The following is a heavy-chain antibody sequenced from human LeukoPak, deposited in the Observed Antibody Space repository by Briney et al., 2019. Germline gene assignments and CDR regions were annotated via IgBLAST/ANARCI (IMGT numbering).Heavy chain of an antibody. CDR3: AKDQDGYKVFDY. CDR1: GFTFSSYG. CDR2: ISGSGGST. Sequence: GGTLRLSCAASGFTFSSYGMSWVRQAPGKGLEWVSAISGSGGSTYYADSVKGRFTISRDNSKNTLYLQMNSLRAEDTAVYYCAKDQDGYKVFDYWGQGTLVTVSS. J-gene: IGHJ4*02. V-gene: IGHV3-23*01. D-gene: IGHD5-24*01.